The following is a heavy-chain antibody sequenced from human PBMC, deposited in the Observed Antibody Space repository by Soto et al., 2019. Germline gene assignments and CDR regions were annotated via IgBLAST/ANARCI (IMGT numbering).Heavy chain of an antibody. CDR1: GFTFSSYS. V-gene: IGHV3-48*01. CDR3: ARHPERIAQIGWFDP. Sequence: EVQLVESGGGLVQPGGSLRLSCAASGFTFSSYSMNWVRQAPGKGLEWVSYISSSSSTIYYADSVKGRFTISRDNAKXXLYLQMXXXXXXXXAVYYCARHPERIAQIGWFDPWGQGTLVTVSS. CDR2: ISSSSSTI. J-gene: IGHJ5*02. D-gene: IGHD6-13*01.